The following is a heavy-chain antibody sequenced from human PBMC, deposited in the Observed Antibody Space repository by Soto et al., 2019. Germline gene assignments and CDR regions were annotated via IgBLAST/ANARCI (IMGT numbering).Heavy chain of an antibody. Sequence: EVQLVESGGGLVQPGRSLRLSCAASGFTFDDYAMHWVRQAPGKGLEWVSGISWNSGSIGYADSVKGRFTISRDNAKNSLYLQMNSLRAEDTALYYCTSNGMDVWGQGTTVTVSS. J-gene: IGHJ6*02. V-gene: IGHV3-9*01. CDR2: ISWNSGSI. CDR3: TSNGMDV. CDR1: GFTFDDYA.